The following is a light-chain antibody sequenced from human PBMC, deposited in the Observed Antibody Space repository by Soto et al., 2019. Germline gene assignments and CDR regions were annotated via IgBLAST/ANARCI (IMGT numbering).Light chain of an antibody. V-gene: IGLV1-51*01. CDR3: GMWDSSLSVVV. J-gene: IGLJ2*01. CDR2: DNN. Sequence: QTVVTQPPSVSAAPGQKVTISCSGSSSNIVSWYQQLPGTAPKLLIYDNNKRPSGIPDRFSGSKSGTSATLGITGLQTGDEADYYCGMWDSSLSVVVFGGGTQLTVL. CDR1: SSNI.